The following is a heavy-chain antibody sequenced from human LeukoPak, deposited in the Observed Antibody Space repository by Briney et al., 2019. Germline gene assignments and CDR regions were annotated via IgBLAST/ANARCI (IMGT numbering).Heavy chain of an antibody. V-gene: IGHV3-21*01. CDR3: ARGGYSSSWYHDS. CDR2: ISSSSSYM. J-gene: IGHJ4*02. Sequence: GGSLRLSCAASGFTFSSYSMNWVRQAPGKGLEWVSSISSSSSYMYYADSVKGRFTISRDNAKNSLYMQVNSLRAEDTAVYYCARGGYSSSWYHDSWGQGTLVTVSS. D-gene: IGHD6-13*01. CDR1: GFTFSSYS.